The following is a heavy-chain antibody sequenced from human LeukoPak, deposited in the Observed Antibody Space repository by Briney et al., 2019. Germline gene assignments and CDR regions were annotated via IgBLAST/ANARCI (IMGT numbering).Heavy chain of an antibody. J-gene: IGHJ4*02. V-gene: IGHV3-48*03. CDR1: GFTFSTYE. CDR3: TRTPSSSSTWH. D-gene: IGHD6-13*01. Sequence: AGGSLRLSCAASGFTFSTYEMNWVRQAPGKGLEWVSYISNSGSTIYYADSVKGRFTISRDNAKNSLYLQVNSLRAEDTAVYFCTRTPSSSSTWHWGQGTLVTVSS. CDR2: ISNSGSTI.